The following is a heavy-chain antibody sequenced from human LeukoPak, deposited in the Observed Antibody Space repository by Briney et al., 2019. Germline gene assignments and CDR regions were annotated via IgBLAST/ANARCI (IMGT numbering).Heavy chain of an antibody. CDR1: GYSISSGYY. CDR3: ARVADSSGWYWAYYYYMDV. CDR2: IYHSGST. V-gene: IGHV4-38-2*02. Sequence: SETLSLTCTVSGYSISSGYYWGWIRQPPGKGLEWIGSIYHSGSTYYNPSLKSRVTISVDTSKNQFSLKLSSVTAADTAVYYCARVADSSGWYWAYYYYMDVWGKGTTVIVSS. J-gene: IGHJ6*03. D-gene: IGHD6-19*01.